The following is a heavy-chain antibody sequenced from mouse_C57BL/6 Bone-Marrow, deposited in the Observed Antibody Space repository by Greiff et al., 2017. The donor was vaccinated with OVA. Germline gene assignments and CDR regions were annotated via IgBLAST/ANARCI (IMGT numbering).Heavy chain of an antibody. J-gene: IGHJ3*01. V-gene: IGHV2-9*01. CDR3: ALRYYGSSYVEGTWFAY. CDR1: GFSLTSYG. D-gene: IGHD1-1*01. CDR2: IWGGGST. Sequence: QVQLKESGPGLVAPSQSLSITCTVSGFSLTSYGVDWVRQPPGKGLEWLGVIWGGGSTNYNSALMSRLSISKDNSKSQVFLKMNSLQTDDTAMYYCALRYYGSSYVEGTWFAYWGQGTLVTVSA.